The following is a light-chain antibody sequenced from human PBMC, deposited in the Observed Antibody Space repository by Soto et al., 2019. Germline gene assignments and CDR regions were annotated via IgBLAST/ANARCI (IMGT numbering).Light chain of an antibody. J-gene: IGKJ3*01. CDR3: QQYGSSPFT. CDR1: QSVSRSN. Sequence: EIVLTQSPGTLSLSPGERATLSCRASQSVSRSNLAWYQQKPGQAPRLLIYGASSRATGIPVKFTGSGSGTDFTLTISRLEPEDFAVYYCQQYGSSPFTFGPGTKVDIK. CDR2: GAS. V-gene: IGKV3-20*01.